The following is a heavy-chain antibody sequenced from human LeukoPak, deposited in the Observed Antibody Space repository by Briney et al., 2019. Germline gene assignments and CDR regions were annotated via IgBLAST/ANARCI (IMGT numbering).Heavy chain of an antibody. CDR1: GFTFDTYW. CDR2: SNSDGSST. D-gene: IGHD4-17*01. J-gene: IGHJ4*02. CDR3: AKASLLSYGDYADY. V-gene: IGHV3-74*01. Sequence: GGSLRLSCAASGFTFDTYWMHWVRQAPGKGLVWVSRSNSDGSSTSYADSVKGRFTISRDNSKNTLYLQMNSLRAEDTAVYYCAKASLLSYGDYADYWGQGTLVTVSS.